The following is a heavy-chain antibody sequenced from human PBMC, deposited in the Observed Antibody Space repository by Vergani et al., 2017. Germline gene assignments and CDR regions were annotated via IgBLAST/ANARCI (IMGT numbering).Heavy chain of an antibody. CDR1: GFSFNTDG. Sequence: QVQLVETGGGVVQPGGSLRLYCATSGFSFNTDGAHWVRQAPGKGLEWVAFIGYDGRIKYNVGSVKGRFTISRDTSKKTLSLQIRSLRADDTAVYYCAKDGRKNSDYGYFDYWGQGTLVTVSS. V-gene: IGHV3-30*02. CDR3: AKDGRKNSDYGYFDY. D-gene: IGHD4-17*01. J-gene: IGHJ4*02. CDR2: IGYDGRIK.